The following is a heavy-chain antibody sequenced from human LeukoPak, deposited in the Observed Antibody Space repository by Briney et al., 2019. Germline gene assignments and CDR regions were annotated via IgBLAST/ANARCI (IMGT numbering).Heavy chain of an antibody. J-gene: IGHJ5*02. CDR3: AMGAAAGTRGIFGDWFDP. Sequence: GGSLRLSCAASGFTFSNYWMHWVRQAPGKGLVWVSRINSDGINTSYADSVKGRFTISRDNAKNTLNLQMNSLRAEDTAVYYCAMGAAAGTRGIFGDWFDPWGQGTLVTVSS. CDR1: GFTFSNYW. CDR2: INSDGINT. D-gene: IGHD6-13*01. V-gene: IGHV3-74*01.